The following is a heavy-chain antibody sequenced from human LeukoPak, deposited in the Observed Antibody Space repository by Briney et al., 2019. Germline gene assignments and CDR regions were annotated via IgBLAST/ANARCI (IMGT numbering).Heavy chain of an antibody. V-gene: IGHV6-1*01. CDR1: GDIVSSNSAA. CDR2: TYYRSKWYN. CDR3: ARDLEDYVWGSYLFFDY. Sequence: SQTLSLTCAISGDIVSSNSAAWNWIRQSPSRGLEWLGRTYYRSKWYNDYAVSVKSRITINPDTSKNQFSLQLNSVNPEDTAVYYCARDLEDYVWGSYLFFDYWGQGTLVTVSS. D-gene: IGHD3-16*02. J-gene: IGHJ4*02.